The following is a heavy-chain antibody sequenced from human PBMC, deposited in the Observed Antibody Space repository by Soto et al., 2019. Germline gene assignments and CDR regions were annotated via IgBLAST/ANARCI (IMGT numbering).Heavy chain of an antibody. CDR2: IVVGSGNT. J-gene: IGHJ6*02. D-gene: IGHD3-10*01. CDR1: GFTFTSSA. V-gene: IGHV1-58*01. Sequence: GASVEVSCKASGFTFTSSAVQWVRQARGQRLEWIGWIVVGSGNTNYAQKFQERVTITRDMSTSTAYMELSSLRSEDTAVYYCAADWPRGVYYYYGMDVWGQGTTVTVSS. CDR3: AADWPRGVYYYYGMDV.